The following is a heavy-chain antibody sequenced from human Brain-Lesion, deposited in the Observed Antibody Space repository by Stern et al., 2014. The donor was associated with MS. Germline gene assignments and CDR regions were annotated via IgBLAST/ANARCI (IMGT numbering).Heavy chain of an antibody. J-gene: IGHJ4*02. Sequence: VQLVESGAEVKKPGASVKVSCKASGYTFSSYDITWVRQASGQGLAWMGWMNPYSGNTGYAQKFKGRVSMTSDPSISTVYMELTSLTSDDTAVYFCARAVRNQLLSEYWGQGTLVTVSS. CDR1: GYTFSSYD. CDR2: MNPYSGNT. CDR3: ARAVRNQLLSEY. D-gene: IGHD2-2*01. V-gene: IGHV1-8*01.